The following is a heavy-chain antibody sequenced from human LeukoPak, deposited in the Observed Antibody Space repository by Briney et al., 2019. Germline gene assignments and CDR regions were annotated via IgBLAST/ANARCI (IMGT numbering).Heavy chain of an antibody. CDR2: IIPIFGTA. V-gene: IGHV1-69*13. D-gene: IGHD6-13*01. J-gene: IGHJ2*01. CDR1: GGTFSSYA. CDR3: AREQYSSSWYGREGYFDL. Sequence: ASVKVSCKASGGTFSSYAISWVRQAPGQGLEWMGGIIPIFGTANYAQKFQGRVTITADESMSTAYMELSSLRSEDTAVYYCAREQYSSSWYGREGYFDLWGRGTLVTVSS.